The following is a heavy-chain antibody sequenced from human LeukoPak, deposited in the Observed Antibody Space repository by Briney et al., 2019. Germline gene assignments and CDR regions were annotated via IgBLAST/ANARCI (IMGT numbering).Heavy chain of an antibody. CDR3: ARGMGIAVAGPYFDY. CDR1: GGSISSYY. CDR2: IYYSGST. V-gene: IGHV4-59*01. J-gene: IGHJ4*02. D-gene: IGHD6-19*01. Sequence: SETLSLTCTVSGGSISSYYGSWIRQPPGKGLEWIGYIYYSGSTNYNPSLKSRVTISVDTSKNQFSLKLSSVTAADTAVYYCARGMGIAVAGPYFDYWGQGTLVTVSS.